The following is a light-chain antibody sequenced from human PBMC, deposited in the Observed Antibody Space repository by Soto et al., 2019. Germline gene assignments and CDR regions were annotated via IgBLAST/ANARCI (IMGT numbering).Light chain of an antibody. CDR1: SSNIGAGYD. CDR3: QSHDSSLSAYV. CDR2: GNS. Sequence: QSVLTQPPSVSGAPGQRDTISCTGSSSNIGAGYDVHWYQQLPGTGPKLLISGNSNRPSGVPDRFSGSRSGTSASLAITGLQAEDEADYYCQSHDSSLSAYVFGTGTKVTVL. J-gene: IGLJ1*01. V-gene: IGLV1-40*01.